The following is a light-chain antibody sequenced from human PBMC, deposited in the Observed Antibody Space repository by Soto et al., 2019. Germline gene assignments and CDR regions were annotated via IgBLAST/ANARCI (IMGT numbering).Light chain of an antibody. J-gene: IGKJ4*01. Sequence: EIVLTQSPATLSLSPGERATLSCRASQNINNYLAWYQQKPGQAPRLLIYDASNRATGIPARFSGSGSGTDFTLTISSREPEDFAVYYCQQRRNWPLTFGGGTKVEIK. CDR2: DAS. CDR1: QNINNY. CDR3: QQRRNWPLT. V-gene: IGKV3-11*01.